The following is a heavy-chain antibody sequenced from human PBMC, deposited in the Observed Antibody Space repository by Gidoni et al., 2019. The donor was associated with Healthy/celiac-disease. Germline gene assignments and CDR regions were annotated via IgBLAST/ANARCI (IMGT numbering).Heavy chain of an antibody. Sequence: QVQLVQSGAEVKKPGASVTVSCKASGYTFTSYAMHWVRQAPGQRLEWMGWINAGNGNTKYSQKFQGRVTITRDTSASTAYMELSSLRSEDTAVYYCARDYVGGYGSGSYYYWGQGTLVTVSS. V-gene: IGHV1-3*01. CDR2: INAGNGNT. CDR3: ARDYVGGYGSGSYYY. J-gene: IGHJ4*02. CDR1: GYTFTSYA. D-gene: IGHD3-10*01.